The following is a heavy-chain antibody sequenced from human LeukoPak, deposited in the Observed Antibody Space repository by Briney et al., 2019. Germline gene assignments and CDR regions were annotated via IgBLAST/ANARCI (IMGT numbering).Heavy chain of an antibody. J-gene: IGHJ3*02. CDR3: ARDNLSGLNDYLPDAFDI. CDR1: GGSFSGYY. D-gene: IGHD3-16*01. V-gene: IGHV4-34*01. CDR2: INHSGST. Sequence: PSETLSLTCAVYGGSFSGYYWSWIRQPPGKGLEWIGEINHSGSTNYNPSLKSRVTISVDTSKNQFSLKLNSVTAADTAVYYCARDNLSGLNDYLPDAFDIWGQGTMVTVSS.